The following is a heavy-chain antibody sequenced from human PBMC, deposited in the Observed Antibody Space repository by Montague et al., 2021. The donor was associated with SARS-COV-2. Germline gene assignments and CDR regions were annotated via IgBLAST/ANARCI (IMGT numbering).Heavy chain of an antibody. CDR2: ISYDGSNK. D-gene: IGHD4-17*01. V-gene: IGHV3-30-3*01. CDR3: ASELADYGELDY. Sequence: SRGLSCAASGFPFSSYAMHWVRQAPGKGLEWVAVISYDGSNKYYADSVKGRFTISRDNSKNTLYLQMNSLRAEDTAVYYCASELADYGELDYWGQGTLVTGSS. J-gene: IGHJ4*02. CDR1: GFPFSSYA.